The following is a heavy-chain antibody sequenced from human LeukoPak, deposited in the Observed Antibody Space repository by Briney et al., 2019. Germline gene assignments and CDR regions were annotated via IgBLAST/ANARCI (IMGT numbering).Heavy chain of an antibody. D-gene: IGHD4-23*01. Sequence: PGGSLRLSCAASGFTFSSYGMHWVRQAPGKGLEWVAVISYDGSNKYYADSVKGRFTISRDNSKNTLYLQMNSLRAEDTAVYYCAKDWGTTVVTPFDPWGQGTLVTVSS. J-gene: IGHJ5*02. CDR1: GFTFSSYG. CDR2: ISYDGSNK. CDR3: AKDWGTTVVTPFDP. V-gene: IGHV3-30*18.